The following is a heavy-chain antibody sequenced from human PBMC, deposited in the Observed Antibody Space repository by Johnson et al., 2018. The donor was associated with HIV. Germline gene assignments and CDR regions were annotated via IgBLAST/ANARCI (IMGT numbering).Heavy chain of an antibody. D-gene: IGHD3-22*01. CDR3: AKALGILVVLDAFDI. CDR2: ISGNSGSI. Sequence: VHLVESGGGLVQPGRSLRLSCAASGFTFDDYAMHWVRRAPGKGLEWVSGISGNSGSIGYADSVKGRFTISRDNAKNSLYLQMNSLRAEDTALYYCAKALGILVVLDAFDIWGQGTMVTVSS. CDR1: GFTFDDYA. J-gene: IGHJ3*02. V-gene: IGHV3-9*01.